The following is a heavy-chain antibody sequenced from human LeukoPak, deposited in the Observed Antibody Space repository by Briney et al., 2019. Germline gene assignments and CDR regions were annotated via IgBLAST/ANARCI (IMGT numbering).Heavy chain of an antibody. CDR1: GFTFSSYY. Sequence: GGSLRLSCVASGFTFSSYYMHWVRQAPGKGLAWVSRINNDGGNIGYADAVKGRFTISRDNAKNTLYLQMNSLRPEDTAIYYCATHPHLDYWGQGTLVTVSS. V-gene: IGHV3-74*01. CDR3: ATHPHLDY. J-gene: IGHJ4*02. CDR2: INNDGGNI.